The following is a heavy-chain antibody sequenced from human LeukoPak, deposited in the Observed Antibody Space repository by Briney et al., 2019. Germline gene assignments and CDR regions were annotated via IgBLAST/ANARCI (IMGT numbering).Heavy chain of an antibody. CDR2: INPNSSGT. CDR3: ARETLLGTKDFDY. J-gene: IGHJ4*02. D-gene: IGHD7-27*01. V-gene: IGHV1-2*02. CDR1: GYTFTGYY. Sequence: ASVKVSCKASGYTFTGYYMHWVRQAPGQGLEWMGWINPNSSGTNYAQKFQGRVTMTRDTSISTAYMELSRLRSDDTAVYYCARETLLGTKDFDYWGQGTLVTVSS.